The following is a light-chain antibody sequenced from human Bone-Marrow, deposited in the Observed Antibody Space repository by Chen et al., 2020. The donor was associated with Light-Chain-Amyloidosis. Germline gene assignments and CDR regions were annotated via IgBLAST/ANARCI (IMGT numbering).Light chain of an antibody. CDR3: QQRSNWPPSIT. CDR1: QSVGTY. Sequence: EIVLTQSPATLSLSPGERAILSCRASQSVGTYLAWYQQKPGQAPRLLIYDASHRATGIPARFSGSGPGTDFTLTLSSLEPEDFAVYYCQQRSNWPPSITFGQGTRLEMK. CDR2: DAS. V-gene: IGKV3-11*01. J-gene: IGKJ5*01.